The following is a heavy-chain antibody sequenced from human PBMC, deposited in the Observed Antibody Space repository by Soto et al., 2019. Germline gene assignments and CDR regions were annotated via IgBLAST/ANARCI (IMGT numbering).Heavy chain of an antibody. CDR1: GFTSRYYY. CDR2: ISSSSSTI. D-gene: IGHD2-2*01. V-gene: IGHV3-48*01. Sequence: GGSLRLSCASSGFTSRYYYMSWVRQPPGKGLEWVSFISSSSSTIYYADSVQGRFTISRDNAKNSLYLQMNSLRAEDTAVYYCARGGPVYCSTTSCELDYWGLGTLVTVSS. CDR3: ARGGPVYCSTTSCELDY. J-gene: IGHJ4*02.